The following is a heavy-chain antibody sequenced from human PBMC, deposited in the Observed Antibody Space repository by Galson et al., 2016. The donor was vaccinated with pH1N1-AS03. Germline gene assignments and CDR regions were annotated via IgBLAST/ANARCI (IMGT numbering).Heavy chain of an antibody. J-gene: IGHJ4*02. Sequence: SLRLSCAASGFTFSNAWMSWVRQAPGKGLEWVGRIKSKHDGGTTDYAAPVKGRFTISRDDSKNTLYPEMNSLKTEDTALYDCTPTDMVVTTFGTTWTPAALFDYWGQGTLVIVSS. CDR2: IKSKHDGGTT. CDR1: GFTFSNAW. D-gene: IGHD5-12*01. CDR3: TPTDMVVTTFGTTWTPAALFDY. V-gene: IGHV3-15*01.